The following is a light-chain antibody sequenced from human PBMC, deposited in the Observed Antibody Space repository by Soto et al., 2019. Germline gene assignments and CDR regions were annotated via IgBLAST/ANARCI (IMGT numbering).Light chain of an antibody. CDR2: GAS. Sequence: ELVLTQSPGTLSLSPGERATLSCRASQSLSSRNLAWYQQKPGQAPRLLIYGASSRATGIPDRFSGTGSETDFTLTISRLEPEDFAVYYCQQYDNSPITFGQGTRLEIK. CDR3: QQYDNSPIT. V-gene: IGKV3-20*01. J-gene: IGKJ5*01. CDR1: QSLSSRN.